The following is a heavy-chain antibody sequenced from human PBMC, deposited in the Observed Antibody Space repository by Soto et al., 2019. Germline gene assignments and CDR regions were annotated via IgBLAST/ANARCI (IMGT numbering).Heavy chain of an antibody. CDR2: ISSSSSYI. CDR3: ARDENIAVARQVSSDH. CDR1: GFTFSSYS. J-gene: IGHJ5*02. V-gene: IGHV3-21*01. D-gene: IGHD6-19*01. Sequence: GGSLRLACAASGFTFSSYSMNWVRQAPGKGLEWVSSISSSSSYIYYADSVKGRFTISRDNAKNSLYLQMNSLRAEDTAVYYCARDENIAVARQVSSDHWGQGTLVTVSS.